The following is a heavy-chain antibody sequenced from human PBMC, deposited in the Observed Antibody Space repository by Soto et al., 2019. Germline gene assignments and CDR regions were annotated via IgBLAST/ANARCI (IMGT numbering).Heavy chain of an antibody. V-gene: IGHV4-39*07. CDR2: IYYSGST. CDR1: GGSISSSSYY. D-gene: IGHD5-18*01. CDR3: ARARAGYSYGYGDWFDP. Sequence: PSETLSLTCTVSGGSISSSSYYWGWIRQPPGKGLEWIGSIYYSGSTNYNPSLKSRVTISVDTSKNQFSLKLSSVTAADTAVYYCARARAGYSYGYGDWFDPWGQGTLVTVSS. J-gene: IGHJ5*02.